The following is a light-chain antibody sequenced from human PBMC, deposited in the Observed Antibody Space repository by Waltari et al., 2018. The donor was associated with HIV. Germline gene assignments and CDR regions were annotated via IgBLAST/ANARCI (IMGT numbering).Light chain of an antibody. Sequence: SYVLTQAPSVSVAPGQTASISCGGDKIGTKSVHWYQQKPGQAPVLVVYDDSDRPSGLPGRFSGFNSGNTATLTISRVEAGDEADYYCQVWHSKSDHVVFGGGTKVTVL. CDR2: DDS. J-gene: IGLJ2*01. CDR1: KIGTKS. CDR3: QVWHSKSDHVV. V-gene: IGLV3-21*02.